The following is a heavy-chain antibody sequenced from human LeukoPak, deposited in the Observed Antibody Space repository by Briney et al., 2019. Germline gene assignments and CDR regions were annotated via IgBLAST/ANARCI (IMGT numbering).Heavy chain of an antibody. Sequence: KPGGSLRLSCAASGFTFSNAWMSWVRQAPGKGLEWVSYIRSGDSSTIYYADSVKGRFTISRDNAKNSLYLQMSSLRAEDTAVYYCARAMRAYYYYYAMDVWGQGTTVTVSS. J-gene: IGHJ6*02. V-gene: IGHV3-11*01. CDR3: ARAMRAYYYYYAMDV. CDR1: GFTFSNAW. D-gene: IGHD2-2*01. CDR2: IRSGDSSTI.